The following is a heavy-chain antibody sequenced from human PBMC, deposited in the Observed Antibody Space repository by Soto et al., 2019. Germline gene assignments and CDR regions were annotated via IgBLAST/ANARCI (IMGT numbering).Heavy chain of an antibody. V-gene: IGHV4-61*01. CDR1: CGSFNIETYC. Sequence: LSLTCTVSCGSFNIETYCWSWIRQPPGRGLEWIGYIYYTGSTNYNPSLKSRVTMSIDTSRNQFSLKLTSVTAADTAVYYCAREFSNSPEAFDSWGQGSLVTVSS. CDR3: AREFSNSPEAFDS. CDR2: IYYTGST. J-gene: IGHJ4*02. D-gene: IGHD6-6*01.